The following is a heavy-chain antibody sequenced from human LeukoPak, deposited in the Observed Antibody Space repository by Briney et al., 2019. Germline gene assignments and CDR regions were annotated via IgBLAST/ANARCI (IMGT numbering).Heavy chain of an antibody. V-gene: IGHV4-59*01. CDR1: GDSIGSYY. J-gene: IGHJ5*01. CDR2: IYYGGST. CDR3: ARGRARDGSYPWLDS. Sequence: PAETLSLTCSVSGDSIGSYYWTWIRQSPGKGLEWIGYIYYGGSTNYSPSLQSRVSISVDTSNTQFSLQLRSVTATDTAIYYCARGRARDGSYPWLDSWGQGTLVTVSS. D-gene: IGHD3-16*02.